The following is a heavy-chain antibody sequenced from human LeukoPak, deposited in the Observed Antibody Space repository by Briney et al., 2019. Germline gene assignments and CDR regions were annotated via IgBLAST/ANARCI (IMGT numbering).Heavy chain of an antibody. J-gene: IGHJ6*03. V-gene: IGHV1-3*03. D-gene: IGHD3-3*01. CDR2: INAGNGNT. CDR1: GYTFTTYT. Sequence: ASVKVSCKASGYTFTTYTIHWVRQAPGQRLEWMGWINAGNGNTKYSQEFQDRVTITRDTSASTAYMELSSLRSEDMAVYYRARARYETRIWPKSRYDYYHYMDVWGKGTTVTVSS. CDR3: ARARYETRIWPKSRYDYYHYMDV.